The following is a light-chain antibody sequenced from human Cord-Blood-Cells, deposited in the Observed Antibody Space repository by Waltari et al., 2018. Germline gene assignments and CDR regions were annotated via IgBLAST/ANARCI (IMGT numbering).Light chain of an antibody. CDR3: QQSYSTPDS. V-gene: IGKV1-39*01. CDR1: QSISSY. J-gene: IGKJ2*03. Sequence: DIKITHSPSSLYASVGDRVTITCRASQSISSYLNWYQQKPGKAPKLLIYAASSLQSGVPSRFSGSGSGTDFTLTISSLQPEDFATYYCQQSYSTPDSFGQGTKLEIK. CDR2: AAS.